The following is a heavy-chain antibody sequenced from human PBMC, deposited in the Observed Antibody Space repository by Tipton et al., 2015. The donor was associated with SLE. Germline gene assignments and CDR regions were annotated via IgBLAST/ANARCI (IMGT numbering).Heavy chain of an antibody. Sequence: TLSLTCAVYGGPFSGYYWSWIRQPPGKGLEWIGEINHSGSTNYNPSLKSRVTISVDTSKNQFSLKLSSVTAADTAVYYCARAIAAADWGFDYWGQGTLVTVSS. CDR3: ARAIAAADWGFDY. V-gene: IGHV4-34*01. J-gene: IGHJ4*02. CDR1: GGPFSGYY. CDR2: INHSGST. D-gene: IGHD6-13*01.